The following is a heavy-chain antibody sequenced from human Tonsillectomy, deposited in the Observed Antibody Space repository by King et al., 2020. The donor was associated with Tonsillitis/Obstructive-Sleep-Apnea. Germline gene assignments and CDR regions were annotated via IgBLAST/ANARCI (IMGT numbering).Heavy chain of an antibody. J-gene: IGHJ4*02. V-gene: IGHV3-15*01. CDR3: TTLHPRGDY. D-gene: IGHD3-16*01. CDR1: GFTFSNAW. Sequence: VPLVESGGGLVKPGGSLRLSCAASGFTFSNAWMNWVRQAPGKGLEWVGLIKTKTDGGTTDYAAPVKGRFTISRDDSKNTLYLQMNSLKTEDTAVYYCTTLHPRGDYWGQGTLVTVSS. CDR2: IKTKTDGGTT.